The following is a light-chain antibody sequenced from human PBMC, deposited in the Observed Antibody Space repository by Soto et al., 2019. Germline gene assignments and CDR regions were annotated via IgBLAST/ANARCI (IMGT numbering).Light chain of an antibody. V-gene: IGLV2-11*01. CDR1: SSDVGGYNY. J-gene: IGLJ3*02. CDR2: DVT. Sequence: QSVLTQPRSVSGSPGQSVTISCTGTSSDVGGYNYVSWYQQHPGNAPKLMIYDVTKRPSGVPDRFSGSKSGNTASLTVSGLQAEDEADYYCCSYAGSSWVFGGGTKLTVL. CDR3: CSYAGSSWV.